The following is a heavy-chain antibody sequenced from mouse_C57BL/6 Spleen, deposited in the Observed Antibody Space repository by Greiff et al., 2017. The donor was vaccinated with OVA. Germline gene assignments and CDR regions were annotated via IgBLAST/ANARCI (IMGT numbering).Heavy chain of an antibody. Sequence: VKLVESGAELVKPGASVKLSCKASGYTFTSYWMHWVKQRPGQGLEWIGMIHPNSGSTNYNEKFKSKATLTVDKSSSTAYMQLSSLTSEDSAVYYCATNWEGYYAMDYWGQGTSVTVSS. CDR3: ATNWEGYYAMDY. D-gene: IGHD4-1*01. CDR1: GYTFTSYW. V-gene: IGHV1-64*01. CDR2: IHPNSGST. J-gene: IGHJ4*01.